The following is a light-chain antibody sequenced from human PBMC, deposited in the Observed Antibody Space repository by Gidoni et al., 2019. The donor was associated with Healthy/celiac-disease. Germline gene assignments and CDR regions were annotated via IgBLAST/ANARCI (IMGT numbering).Light chain of an antibody. J-gene: IGKJ2*01. V-gene: IGKV3-15*01. CDR3: QQYNNWPPYT. Sequence: EIVVTQSPAPLSVSPGERATLPCRASQSVSSNLAWYQQKPGQAPRLLIYGASTRATGIPARFSGSGSGTEFTLTISSLQSEDFAVYYCQQYNNWPPYTFGQGTKLEIK. CDR1: QSVSSN. CDR2: GAS.